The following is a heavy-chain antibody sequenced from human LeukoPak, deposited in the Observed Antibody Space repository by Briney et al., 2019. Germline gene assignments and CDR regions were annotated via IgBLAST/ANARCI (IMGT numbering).Heavy chain of an antibody. CDR3: AASRYDYGDYVPLVY. D-gene: IGHD4-17*01. J-gene: IGHJ4*02. Sequence: PSETLSLTCTVSGGSISSYYWSWIRQPPGKGLEWIGYIYYSGSTNYNPSLKSRVTISVDTSKNQFSLKLSSVTAADTTVYYCAASRYDYGDYVPLVYWGQGTLVTVSS. CDR2: IYYSGST. CDR1: GGSISSYY. V-gene: IGHV4-59*12.